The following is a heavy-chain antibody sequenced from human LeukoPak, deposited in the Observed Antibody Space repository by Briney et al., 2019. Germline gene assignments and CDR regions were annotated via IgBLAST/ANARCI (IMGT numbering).Heavy chain of an antibody. J-gene: IGHJ3*02. D-gene: IGHD3-22*01. CDR2: ISGSGGST. CDR1: GFTFNSYA. V-gene: IGHV3-23*01. CDR3: AKCCYDSSGYYFGAFDI. Sequence: GGSPRLSCAASGFTFNSYAMSWVRQAPGKGLDWVSAISGSGGSTYYADSVKGRFTISRDNSKNTLYLQMNSLRAEDTAVYYCAKCCYDSSGYYFGAFDIWGQGTMVTVSS.